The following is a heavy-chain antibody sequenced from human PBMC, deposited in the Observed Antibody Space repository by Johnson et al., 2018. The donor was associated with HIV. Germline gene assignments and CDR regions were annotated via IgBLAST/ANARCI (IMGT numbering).Heavy chain of an antibody. CDR1: GFTVSSNY. CDR2: IYSGGST. V-gene: IGHV3-53*01. D-gene: IGHD5-18*01. J-gene: IGHJ3*02. CDR3: AIGLIIQLWLLAAFDI. Sequence: VQLVESGGGLIQPVGSLRLSCAASGFTVSSNYMSWVRQAPGKGLEWVSVIYSGGSTYYADSVKGRFTISRDNSKNTLYLQMNSLRAEDTAVYYCAIGLIIQLWLLAAFDIWGQGTMVTVSS.